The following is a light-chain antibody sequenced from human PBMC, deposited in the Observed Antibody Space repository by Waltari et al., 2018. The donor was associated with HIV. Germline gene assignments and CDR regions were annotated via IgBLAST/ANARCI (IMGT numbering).Light chain of an antibody. CDR1: QGISND. CDR2: ATS. Sequence: AIQMTQSPPSLAASVGDRVTLTCRASQGISNDLGWYQQKPGKAPKLLIYATSNLQSGVPSRFSGSASDTDFTLTISSLQPEDVATYCCLQYYNYPFTFGGGTMVEI. J-gene: IGKJ4*01. CDR3: LQYYNYPFT. V-gene: IGKV1-6*01.